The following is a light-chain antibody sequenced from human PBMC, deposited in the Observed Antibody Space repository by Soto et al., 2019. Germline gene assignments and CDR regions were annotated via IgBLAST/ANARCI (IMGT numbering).Light chain of an antibody. V-gene: IGKV1-5*01. CDR2: DAS. CDR3: QQYDSYWS. J-gene: IGKJ1*01. Sequence: DIQMTQSPSILSASVGDRVTITCRASQSISSWLAWYQQKPGKAPKLLIYDASSLESGVPSRFSGSGSETEFTLTISSLEPDDFATYYCQQYDSYWSFGQGTKVDIK. CDR1: QSISSW.